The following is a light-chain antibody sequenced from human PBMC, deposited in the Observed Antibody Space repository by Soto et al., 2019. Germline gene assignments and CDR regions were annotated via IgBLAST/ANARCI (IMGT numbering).Light chain of an antibody. Sequence: EIVLTQSPGTLSLSPGERATLSCRASQSVTSNYLAWYQLKPGQAPRLLTYAASRATGIPDRFSGSGSGTDFALTISRLDPEDFAVYFCQQYGSSPRTFGQGTKVDIK. CDR1: QSVTSNY. CDR2: AAS. CDR3: QQYGSSPRT. J-gene: IGKJ1*01. V-gene: IGKV3-20*01.